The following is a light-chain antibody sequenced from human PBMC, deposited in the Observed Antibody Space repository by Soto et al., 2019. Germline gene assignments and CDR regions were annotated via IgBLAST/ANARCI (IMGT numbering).Light chain of an antibody. CDR1: HSVSNY. J-gene: IGKJ4*01. CDR3: QQTFALPPT. CDR2: SSS. Sequence: DIQMTQSPSSLSSSVGDRVTVTCRATHSVSNYVNWYQQKPGKAPKLLISSSSNLHSGVPSRFTGSRSGTEFTLTINGLQPEDFATYYCQQTFALPPTFGGGTKVEI. V-gene: IGKV1-39*01.